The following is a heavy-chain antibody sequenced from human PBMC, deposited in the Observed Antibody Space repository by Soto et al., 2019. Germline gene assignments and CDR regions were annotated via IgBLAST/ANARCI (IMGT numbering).Heavy chain of an antibody. V-gene: IGHV4-39*01. CDR3: ARVPYVDRPTFDY. Sequence: PSETLSLTCTVSGGSISSTGYYWGWIRQPPGKGLEWIGSIYYSGSTSYNPSLQSRVNMSVDTSKNQLSLKVSSVTAADTAVYYCARVPYVDRPTFDYWGQGTLVTVSS. D-gene: IGHD3-16*01. J-gene: IGHJ4*02. CDR1: GGSISSTGYY. CDR2: IYYSGST.